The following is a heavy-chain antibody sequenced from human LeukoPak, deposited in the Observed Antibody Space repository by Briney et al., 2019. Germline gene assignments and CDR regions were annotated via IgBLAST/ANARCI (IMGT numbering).Heavy chain of an antibody. CDR3: ARERGYDFWSGYLFDY. D-gene: IGHD3-3*01. J-gene: IGHJ4*02. CDR2: INTSGGST. V-gene: IGHV1-46*01. CDR1: GYTFTSYY. Sequence: ASVKVSCKVSGYTFTSYYMHWVRQAPGQGLEWMGIINTSGGSTSYAQKFQGRVTMTRDTSTRIVYMELSSLRSEDTAVYYCARERGYDFWSGYLFDYWGQGTLVTVSS.